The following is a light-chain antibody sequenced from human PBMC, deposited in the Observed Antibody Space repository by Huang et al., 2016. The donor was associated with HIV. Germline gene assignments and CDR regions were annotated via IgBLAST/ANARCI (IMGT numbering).Light chain of an antibody. Sequence: IQLTQSPSSLSASVGDRVTITCRASQGIGRYLVWYQQKPGKAPKLLIYAASTLQSGVPSMFSGSGSGTDVTLTISSLQPEDFATYYCQQLKTYPITFGPGTQVDIK. CDR2: AAS. J-gene: IGKJ3*01. V-gene: IGKV1-9*01. CDR1: QGIGRY. CDR3: QQLKTYPIT.